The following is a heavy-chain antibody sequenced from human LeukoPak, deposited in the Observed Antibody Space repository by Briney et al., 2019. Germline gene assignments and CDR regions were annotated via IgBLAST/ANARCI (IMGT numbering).Heavy chain of an antibody. V-gene: IGHV3-30-3*01. Sequence: GGSLRLSCAASGFTFSSYAMHWVRQAPSKGLEWVAVISYDGSNKYYADSVKGRFTISRDNSKNTLYLQMNSLRAEDTAVYYCASCYGDCAQSADDAFDIWGQGTMVTVSS. CDR2: ISYDGSNK. D-gene: IGHD4-17*01. CDR1: GFTFSSYA. CDR3: ASCYGDCAQSADDAFDI. J-gene: IGHJ3*02.